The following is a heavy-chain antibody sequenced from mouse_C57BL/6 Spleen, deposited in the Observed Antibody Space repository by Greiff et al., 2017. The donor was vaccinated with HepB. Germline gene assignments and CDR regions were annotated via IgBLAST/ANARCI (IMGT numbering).Heavy chain of an antibody. CDR2: ISSGSSTI. V-gene: IGHV5-17*01. Sequence: EVKLVESGGGLVKPGGSLKLSCAASGFTFSDYGMHWVRQAPEKGLEWVAYISSGSSTIYYADTVKGRFTISRDNAKNTLFLQMTSLRSEDTAMYYCARLDYYGSFYAMDYWGQGTSVTVSS. D-gene: IGHD1-1*01. CDR1: GFTFSDYG. J-gene: IGHJ4*01. CDR3: ARLDYYGSFYAMDY.